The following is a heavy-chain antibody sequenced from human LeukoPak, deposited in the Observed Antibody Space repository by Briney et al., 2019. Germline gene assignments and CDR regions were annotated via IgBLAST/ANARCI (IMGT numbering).Heavy chain of an antibody. V-gene: IGHV4-59*01. CDR2: IYYSGST. CDR3: ARASGSYGDIDAFDI. CDR1: GGSISSYY. J-gene: IGHJ3*02. D-gene: IGHD1-26*01. Sequence: SETLSLTCTVSGGSISSYYWSWIRQPPGKGLEWIGYIYYSGSTNYNPSLKSRVTISVDTSKNQLSLKLSSVTAADTAVYYCARASGSYGDIDAFDIWGQGTMVTVYS.